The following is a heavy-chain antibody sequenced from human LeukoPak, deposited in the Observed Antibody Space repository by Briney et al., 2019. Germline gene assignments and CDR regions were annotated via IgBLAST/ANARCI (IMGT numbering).Heavy chain of an antibody. J-gene: IGHJ6*03. Sequence: ASVRVSCKASGYTFTSSYIHWVRQAPGQGLEWMGIINPSGGTTIYAQKFQGRVTMTRDTSTSTVYMELSSLRSEDTAVYYCTRPNIAVAAYYYYMDVWGKGTTVTVSS. CDR2: INPSGGTT. V-gene: IGHV1-46*03. D-gene: IGHD6-19*01. CDR1: GYTFTSSY. CDR3: TRPNIAVAAYYYYMDV.